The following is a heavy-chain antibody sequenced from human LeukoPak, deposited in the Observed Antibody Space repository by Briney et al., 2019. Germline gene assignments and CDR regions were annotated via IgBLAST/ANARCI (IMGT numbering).Heavy chain of an antibody. CDR3: ARDSVSDLEFYYYYYMDV. J-gene: IGHJ6*03. CDR1: GGSISSYY. CDR2: IYTSGST. Sequence: PSETLSLTCTVSGGSISSYYWSWIRQPAGKGPEWIGRIYTSGSTNYNPSLKSRVTMSVDTSKNQFSLTLSSVTAADTAVYYCARDSVSDLEFYYYYYMDVWGKGTTVTVSS. D-gene: IGHD2/OR15-2a*01. V-gene: IGHV4-4*07.